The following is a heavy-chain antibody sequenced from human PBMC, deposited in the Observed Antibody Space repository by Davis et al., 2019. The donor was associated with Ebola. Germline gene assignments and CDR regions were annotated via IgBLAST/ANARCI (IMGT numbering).Heavy chain of an antibody. CDR1: GGSISSSSYY. CDR3: ARGSYYAYYYYYYMDV. D-gene: IGHD3-10*01. J-gene: IGHJ6*03. V-gene: IGHV4-61*01. Sequence: PSETLSLTCTVSGGSISSSSYYWSWIRQPPGKGLEWIGYIYYSGSTNYNPSLKSRVTISVDTSKNQFSLKLSSVTAADTAVYYCARGSYYAYYYYYYMDVWGKGTTVTVSS. CDR2: IYYSGST.